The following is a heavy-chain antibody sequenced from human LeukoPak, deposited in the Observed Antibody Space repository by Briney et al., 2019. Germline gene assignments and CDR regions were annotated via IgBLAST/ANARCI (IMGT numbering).Heavy chain of an antibody. Sequence: ASVTVSCAASGGTFTSYYMHWVRQAPGQGLEWMGIINPSGGSTSYAQKFQGRVTMTRDTSTSTVYRELSSLRSEDTAVYYCARSPMIPSDPPSYWGQGTLVTVSS. V-gene: IGHV1-46*01. J-gene: IGHJ4*02. CDR2: INPSGGST. CDR3: ARSPMIPSDPPSY. CDR1: GGTFTSYY. D-gene: IGHD3-22*01.